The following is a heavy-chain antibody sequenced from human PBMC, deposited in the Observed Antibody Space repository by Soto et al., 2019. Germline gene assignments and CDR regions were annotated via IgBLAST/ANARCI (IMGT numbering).Heavy chain of an antibody. CDR1: GYTFTSYD. J-gene: IGHJ6*02. CDR2: MNPNSGNT. Sequence: QVQLVQSGAEVKKPGASVKVSCKASGYTFTSYDINWVRQATGQGLEWMGWMNPNSGNTGYAQKFQGRVTMTRNSSISTGYMELSRLISEDTAVYYSARGDSSGWHYSYYGMDVWGQGTTVTVSS. D-gene: IGHD6-19*01. V-gene: IGHV1-8*01. CDR3: ARGDSSGWHYSYYGMDV.